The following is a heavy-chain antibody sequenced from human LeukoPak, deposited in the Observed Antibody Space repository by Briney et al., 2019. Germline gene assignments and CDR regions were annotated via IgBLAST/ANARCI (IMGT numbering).Heavy chain of an antibody. CDR2: IWYDGSNK. CDR3: ARDGEEMATIVEYFQH. Sequence: GGSLRLSCVASGFTFKSYGMHWVRQAPGKGLEWVAIIWYDGSNKYYADFVKGRFTTSRDNSKNSLYLQMNSLRAEDTAVYYCARDGEEMATIVEYFQHWGQGTLVTVSS. J-gene: IGHJ1*01. V-gene: IGHV3-33*01. D-gene: IGHD5-24*01. CDR1: GFTFKSYG.